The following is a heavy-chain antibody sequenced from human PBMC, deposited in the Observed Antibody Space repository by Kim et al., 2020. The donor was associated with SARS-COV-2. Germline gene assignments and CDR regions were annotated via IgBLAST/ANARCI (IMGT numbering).Heavy chain of an antibody. CDR3: ARDIRGALRGIVVVPAATFDP. V-gene: IGHV4-39*02. Sequence: SETLSLTCTVSGGSISSSSYYWGWIRQPPGKGLEWIGSIYYSGSTYYNPSLKSRVTISVDTSKNQFSLKLSSVTAADTAVYYCARDIRGALRGIVVVPAATFDPWGQGTLATVSS. CDR2: IYYSGST. D-gene: IGHD2-2*01. CDR1: GGSISSSSYY. J-gene: IGHJ5*02.